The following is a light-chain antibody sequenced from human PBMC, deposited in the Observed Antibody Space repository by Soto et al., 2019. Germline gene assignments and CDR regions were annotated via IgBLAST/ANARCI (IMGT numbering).Light chain of an antibody. V-gene: IGKV3-20*01. CDR2: EAS. J-gene: IGKJ5*01. Sequence: EIVLTQSPGTLSLSPGERATLSCRASQSVSSSYLAWYQQKPGQAPRPLVYEASSRATGIPDRFSGGGSGTDFTLSISKVEPEDFAVYYCQQYGRPPRATFGQGRRPEIK. CDR1: QSVSSSY. CDR3: QQYGRPPRAT.